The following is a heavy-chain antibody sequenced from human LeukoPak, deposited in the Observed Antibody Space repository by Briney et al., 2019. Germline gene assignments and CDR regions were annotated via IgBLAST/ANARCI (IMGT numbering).Heavy chain of an antibody. J-gene: IGHJ6*02. V-gene: IGHV3-21*01. CDR3: AREVASEQWLVRNYYYGMDV. Sequence: PGGSLRLSCAASGFTFSSYSMNWVRQAPGKGLEWVSSISSSSSYINYADSVKRRFTISRDNAKNSLYLQMNSLRAEDTAVYYCAREVASEQWLVRNYYYGMDVWGQGTTVTVSS. D-gene: IGHD6-19*01. CDR2: ISSSSSYI. CDR1: GFTFSSYS.